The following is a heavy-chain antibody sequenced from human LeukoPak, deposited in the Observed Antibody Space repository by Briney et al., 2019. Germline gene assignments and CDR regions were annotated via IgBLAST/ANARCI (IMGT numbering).Heavy chain of an antibody. J-gene: IGHJ4*02. V-gene: IGHV1-2*06. CDR1: GYTFTGYY. CDR2: INPNSGGT. Sequence: ASVKVSCKDSGYTFTGYYMHWVRQAPGQGLEWMGRINPNSGGTNYAQKFQGRVTMTRDTSVSTAYMELSRLRSDDTAVYYCARVEITMVRGVPSRLNYWGQGTLVTVSS. CDR3: ARVEITMVRGVPSRLNY. D-gene: IGHD3-10*01.